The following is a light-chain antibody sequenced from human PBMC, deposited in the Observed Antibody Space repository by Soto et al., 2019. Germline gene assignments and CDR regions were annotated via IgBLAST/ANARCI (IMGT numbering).Light chain of an antibody. J-gene: IGKJ3*01. CDR3: QQRSNWPPGVT. Sequence: EIVLTQSPATLSLSPGERATLSCRASQSVSSSLSWYQQKPGQPPRLLIHDASNRATGIPASFSGSGSGTDFTLTIRSLEPEDVAVYYCQQRSNWPPGVTFGPGNKLDVK. CDR1: QSVSSS. CDR2: DAS. V-gene: IGKV3-11*01.